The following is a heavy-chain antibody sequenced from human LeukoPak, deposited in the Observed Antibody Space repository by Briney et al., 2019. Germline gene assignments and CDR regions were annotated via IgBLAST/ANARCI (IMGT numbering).Heavy chain of an antibody. D-gene: IGHD5-18*01. J-gene: IGHJ6*03. CDR2: ISYDGSNK. Sequence: PGGSLRLCCAVSGFTFSSYAMHWVRQAPGKGLEWVAVISYDGSNKYYADSVKGRFTISRDNSKNTLYLQMNSLRAEDTAVYYCAAAAMGQNYYYYYMDVWGKGTTVTVSS. V-gene: IGHV3-30*01. CDR1: GFTFSSYA. CDR3: AAAAMGQNYYYYYMDV.